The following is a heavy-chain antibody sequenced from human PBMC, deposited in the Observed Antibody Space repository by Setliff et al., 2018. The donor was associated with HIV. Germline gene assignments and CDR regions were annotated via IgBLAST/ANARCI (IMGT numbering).Heavy chain of an antibody. D-gene: IGHD3-16*01. CDR3: AKTLYSAGGGEVFDY. Sequence: GWSLRLSCAASGFTFNNFGMHWVRQAPGKGLEWVALIWSDGSRIEYADSVKGRFTISRDNSKNTLDLEMNSLRAEDTAVYYCAKTLYSAGGGEVFDYWGPGTQVTVSS. CDR1: GFTFNNFG. V-gene: IGHV3-33*06. CDR2: IWSDGSRI. J-gene: IGHJ4*02.